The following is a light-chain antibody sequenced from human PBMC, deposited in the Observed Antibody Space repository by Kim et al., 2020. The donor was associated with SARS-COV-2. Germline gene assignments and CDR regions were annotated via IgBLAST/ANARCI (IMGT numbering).Light chain of an antibody. CDR2: AAS. CDR3: QQYNNWPPAYT. V-gene: IGKV3-15*01. Sequence: SPGERATHSCRASQTVNSNLAWYQQKPGQAPRLLVYAASTRATGIPVRFSGSGSGTEFTLTISSLQSEDFAVYYCQQYNNWPPAYTFGQGTKLEI. CDR1: QTVNSN. J-gene: IGKJ2*01.